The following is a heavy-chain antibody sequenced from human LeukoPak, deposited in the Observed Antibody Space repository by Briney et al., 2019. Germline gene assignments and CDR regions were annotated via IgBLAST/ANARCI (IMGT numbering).Heavy chain of an antibody. J-gene: IGHJ6*03. CDR3: AKDTTVVRAWGDYYYYMDV. CDR1: GFTFSSYS. D-gene: IGHD4-23*01. CDR2: ISSSSSHI. Sequence: PGGSLRLSCAASGFTFSSYSMNWVRQAPGKGLEWVSSISSSSSHIYYADSVKGRFTISRDNAKNSLYLQMNSLRAEDTALYYCAKDTTVVRAWGDYYYYMDVWGKGTTVTVSS. V-gene: IGHV3-21*04.